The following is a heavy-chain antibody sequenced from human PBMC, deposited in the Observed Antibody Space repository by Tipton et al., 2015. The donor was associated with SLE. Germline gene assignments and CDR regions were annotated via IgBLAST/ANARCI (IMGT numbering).Heavy chain of an antibody. Sequence: SLRLSCAASGFTFSDYYMSWVRQAPGKGLEWVAVVWYDGSDQSYADSVKGRFTISRDNSKNTLSLQMNSLRPEDTAVYYCAAELKRQCFDYWGQGPLVTVSS. D-gene: IGHD1-1*01. J-gene: IGHJ4*02. CDR1: GFTFSDYY. V-gene: IGHV3-33*03. CDR2: VWYDGSDQ. CDR3: AAELKRQCFDY.